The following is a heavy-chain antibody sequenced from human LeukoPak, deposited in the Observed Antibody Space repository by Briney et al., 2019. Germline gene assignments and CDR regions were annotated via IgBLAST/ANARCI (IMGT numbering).Heavy chain of an antibody. V-gene: IGHV3-23*01. CDR1: GFTLSSYA. Sequence: GGSLRLSCAASGFTLSSYAMRWVRQAPGKGLEWVSGISSSGDSTYYGDSVKGRFTISRDNSKNTLYLQMNSLRAEDTAVYYCAKATVGATGGSFDYWGQGTLVTVSS. D-gene: IGHD1-26*01. CDR2: ISSSGDST. J-gene: IGHJ4*02. CDR3: AKATVGATGGSFDY.